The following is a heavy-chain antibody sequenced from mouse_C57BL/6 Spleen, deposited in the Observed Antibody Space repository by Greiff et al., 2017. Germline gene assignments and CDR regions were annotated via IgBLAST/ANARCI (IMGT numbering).Heavy chain of an antibody. D-gene: IGHD1-1*01. CDR3: ARGSSPDY. J-gene: IGHJ2*01. CDR2: INPSSGST. Sequence: VQLQQSGAELVKPGASVKMSCKASGYTFTSYWMHWVKQRPGQGLEWIGVINPSSGSTNYNEKFKSKATLTVDKSSSTAYMQLSSLTSEDSAVYYGARGSSPDYWGQGTTLTVSS. V-gene: IGHV1-64*01. CDR1: GYTFTSYW.